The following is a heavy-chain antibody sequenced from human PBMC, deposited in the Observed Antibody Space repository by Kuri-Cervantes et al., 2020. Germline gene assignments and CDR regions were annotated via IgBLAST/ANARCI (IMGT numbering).Heavy chain of an antibody. CDR1: GGPISSSSYY. D-gene: IGHD2-2*03. CDR3: ARGPTGGYSFDY. J-gene: IGHJ4*02. Sequence: SETLSLTCTVSGGPISSSSYYWGWIRQPPGKGLEWIGSIYYSGSTNYNPSLKSRVTISVDTSKNQFSLKLSSVTAADTAVYYCARGPTGGYSFDYWGQGTLVTVSS. CDR2: IYYSGST. V-gene: IGHV4-39*07.